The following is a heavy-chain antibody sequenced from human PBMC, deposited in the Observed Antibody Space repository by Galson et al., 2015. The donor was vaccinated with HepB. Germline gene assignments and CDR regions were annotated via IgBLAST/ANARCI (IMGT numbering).Heavy chain of an antibody. D-gene: IGHD4-17*01. CDR1: GGSINSHY. J-gene: IGHJ3*02. CDR3: ASWPTTVTIGNTFDI. Sequence: ETLSLTCAVSGGSINSHYWSWIRQSPGKGLEWIGYIYYSGRTNYNPSLKSRVIISIDTSKKQFSLKLSSVTAADTAVYYCASWPTTVTIGNTFDIWGQGTMVTVSS. CDR2: IYYSGRT. V-gene: IGHV4-59*11.